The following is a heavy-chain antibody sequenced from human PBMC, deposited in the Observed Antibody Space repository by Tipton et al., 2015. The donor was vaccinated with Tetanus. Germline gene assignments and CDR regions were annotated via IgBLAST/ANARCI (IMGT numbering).Heavy chain of an antibody. Sequence: GLVKPSQTLSLTCTVSGDSVSTGNFYWSWIRQPPGKGLEWIAFIHHSGLAFSKPSLKSRGSISIDTSQNQFSLRLTSVTAADTAGYFCARNVYTVTNDAFDIWGHGTLVNVSS. V-gene: IGHV4-30-4*01. CDR1: GDSVSTGNFY. D-gene: IGHD4-11*01. CDR3: ARNVYTVTNDAFDI. CDR2: IHHSGLA. J-gene: IGHJ3*02.